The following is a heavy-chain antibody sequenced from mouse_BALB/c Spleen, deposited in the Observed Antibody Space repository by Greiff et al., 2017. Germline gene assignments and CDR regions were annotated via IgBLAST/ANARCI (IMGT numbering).Heavy chain of an antibody. V-gene: IGHV5-12-2*01. Sequence: EVNLVESGGGLVQPGGSLKLSCAASGFTFSSYTMSWVRQTPEKRLEWVAYISNGGGSTYYPDTVKGRFTISRDNAKNTLYLQMSSLKSEDTAMYYCARQGNYAGAMDYWGQGTSVTVSS. D-gene: IGHD2-1*01. J-gene: IGHJ4*01. CDR3: ARQGNYAGAMDY. CDR2: ISNGGGST. CDR1: GFTFSSYT.